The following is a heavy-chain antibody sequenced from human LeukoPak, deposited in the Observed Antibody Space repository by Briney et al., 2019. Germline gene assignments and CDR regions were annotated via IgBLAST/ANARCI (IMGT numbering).Heavy chain of an antibody. CDR2: ISSSSDYI. CDR3: AKSGYNRFDY. J-gene: IGHJ4*02. Sequence: PGGSLRLSCAASGFTFSDYYMNWIRQAPGKGLEWVAYISSSSDYIFYGDSLKGRFTISRDNSKGTVYLQMNSLRPEDTAVYYCAKSGYNRFDYWGQGTLVTVSS. CDR1: GFTFSDYY. D-gene: IGHD5-24*01. V-gene: IGHV3-11*03.